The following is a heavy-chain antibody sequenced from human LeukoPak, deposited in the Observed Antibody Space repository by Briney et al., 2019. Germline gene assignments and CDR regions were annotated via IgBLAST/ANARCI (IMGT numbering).Heavy chain of an antibody. D-gene: IGHD1-26*01. CDR1: GDSISNNNYY. CDR2: IYYSGSA. V-gene: IGHV4-39*01. CDR3: ARHLGSGSYFDY. J-gene: IGHJ4*02. Sequence: PSETLSLTCTVSGDSISNNNYYWGWIRQPPGKGLEWIGSIYYSGSAYYNPSLKSRVTISVDTSKNQFSLKLSSVTAADTAVYSCARHLGSGSYFDYWGQGTLVTVSS.